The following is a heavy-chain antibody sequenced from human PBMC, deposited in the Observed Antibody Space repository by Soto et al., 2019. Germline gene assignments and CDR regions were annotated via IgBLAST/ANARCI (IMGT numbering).Heavy chain of an antibody. V-gene: IGHV1-3*01. D-gene: IGHD2-2*01. Sequence: GPSVKVSCKASGYTFISYAMHWVRQASGQRLEWMGWINAGNGNTKYSQKFQGRVTITRDTSASTAYMELSSLRSEDTAVYYCARRVSSTSFYYYGMDVWGQGTTVTVSS. CDR3: ARRVSSTSFYYYGMDV. J-gene: IGHJ6*02. CDR1: GYTFISYA. CDR2: INAGNGNT.